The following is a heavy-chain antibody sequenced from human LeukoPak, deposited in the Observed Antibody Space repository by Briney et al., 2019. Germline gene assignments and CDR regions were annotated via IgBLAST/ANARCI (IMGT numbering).Heavy chain of an antibody. J-gene: IGHJ4*02. CDR2: FDPEDGET. D-gene: IGHD6-13*01. CDR3: ATVSLDSNSWQNPNAY. V-gene: IGHV1-24*01. CDR1: GCTLTELS. Sequence: GASVKVSCKVSGCTLTELSMHWVRQAPGKGLEWMGGFDPEDGETIYAQKFKGRVTMTEDTSTDTAYMELSSLRSEDTAVYYCATVSLDSNSWQNPNAYWGQGTLVTVSS.